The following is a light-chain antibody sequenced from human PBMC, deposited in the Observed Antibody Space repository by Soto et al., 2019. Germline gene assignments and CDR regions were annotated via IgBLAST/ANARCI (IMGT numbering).Light chain of an antibody. CDR1: SSDIGAYNY. CDR2: EVS. J-gene: IGLJ2*01. Sequence: QSALTQPASVSGSPGQSITISCTGSSSDIGAYNYVSWFQQYPGKAPKLIISEVSNRPSGDSNRFSGSKSGTAASLTISGLQTEDEADYFCCSFAGTYIWLFGGGTKVTVL. V-gene: IGLV2-14*01. CDR3: CSFAGTYIWL.